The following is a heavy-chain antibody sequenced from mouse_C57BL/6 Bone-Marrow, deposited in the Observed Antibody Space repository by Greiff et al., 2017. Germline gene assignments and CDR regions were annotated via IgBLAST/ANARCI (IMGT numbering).Heavy chain of an antibody. V-gene: IGHV1-18*01. CDR2: INPNNGGT. J-gene: IGHJ1*03. CDR3: ARNLPLRYFDV. CDR1: GYTFTDYN. D-gene: IGHD5-1*01. Sequence: EVQGVESGPELVKPGASVKIPCKASGYTFTDYNMDWVKQSHGKSLEWIGDINPNNGGTIYNQKFKGKATLTVDKSSSTAYMELRSLTSEDTAVYYCARNLPLRYFDVWGTGTTVTVSS.